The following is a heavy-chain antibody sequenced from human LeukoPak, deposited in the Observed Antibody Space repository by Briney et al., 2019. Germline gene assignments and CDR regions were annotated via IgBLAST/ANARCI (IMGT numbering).Heavy chain of an antibody. CDR2: INHSGST. CDR1: GGSFSGYY. V-gene: IGHV4-34*01. J-gene: IGHJ4*02. D-gene: IGHD3-22*01. CDR3: ARKAPYYYDSSGPLGTYYFDC. Sequence: PSETLSLTCAVYGGSFSGYYWSWIRQPPGKGLEWIGEINHSGSTNYNPSLKSRVTISVDTSKNQFSLKLSSVTAADTAVYYCARKAPYYYDSSGPLGTYYFDCWGQGTLVTVSS.